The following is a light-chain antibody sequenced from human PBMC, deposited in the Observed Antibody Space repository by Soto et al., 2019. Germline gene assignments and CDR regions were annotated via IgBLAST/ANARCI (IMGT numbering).Light chain of an antibody. Sequence: QSVLTQPPSVSGAPGQRVTISCTGSSSNIGAGYDVHWYQQFPGTAPKLLIFGNSDRPSGVPDQFSGSKSGTSASLAITGLQAEDEADYFCQSYDSSLSTYVFGTGTKVTV. V-gene: IGLV1-40*01. CDR2: GNS. CDR1: SSNIGAGYD. J-gene: IGLJ1*01. CDR3: QSYDSSLSTYV.